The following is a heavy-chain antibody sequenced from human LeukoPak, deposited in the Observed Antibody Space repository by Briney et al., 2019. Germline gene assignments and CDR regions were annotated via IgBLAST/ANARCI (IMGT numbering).Heavy chain of an antibody. CDR3: AKSRGDYYLYYYIDV. V-gene: IGHV3-30*18. D-gene: IGHD2-21*02. J-gene: IGHJ6*03. CDR2: ISYDGSNK. CDR1: GFTFSGYG. Sequence: GGSLRLSCAASGFTFSGYGIHWVRQAPGKGLEWVAVISYDGSNKYYADSVKGRFTISRDNSRNTLYLQMNSLRAEDTAVYYCAKSRGDYYLYYYIDVWGKGTTVTVSS.